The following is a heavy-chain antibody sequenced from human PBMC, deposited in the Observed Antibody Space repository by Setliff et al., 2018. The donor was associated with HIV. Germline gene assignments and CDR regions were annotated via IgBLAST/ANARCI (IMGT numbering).Heavy chain of an antibody. CDR2: INPSGGST. V-gene: IGHV1-46*01. D-gene: IGHD3-22*01. Sequence: GASVKVSCKASGYTFTSYYLHWVRQAPGQGLEWMGLINPSGGSTTYAQKFLGRVTLTRDTSTSTVYMELSSLRSEDTAVYYCARRRDSSGYQGFDYWGRGTLVTVSS. CDR3: ARRRDSSGYQGFDY. CDR1: GYTFTSYY. J-gene: IGHJ4*02.